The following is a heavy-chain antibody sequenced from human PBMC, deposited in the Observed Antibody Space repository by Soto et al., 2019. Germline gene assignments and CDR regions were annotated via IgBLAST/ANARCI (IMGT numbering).Heavy chain of an antibody. V-gene: IGHV3-33*08. CDR3: ARDGGDIVGATRSFDY. Sequence: GGSLRLSCAASGFTFSSYGMHWVRQAPGKGLEWVAVIWYDGSNKYYADSVKGRFTISRDNSKNTLYLQMNSLRAEDAAVYYCARDGGDIVGATRSFDYWGQGTLVTVSS. J-gene: IGHJ4*02. CDR2: IWYDGSNK. D-gene: IGHD1-26*01. CDR1: GFTFSSYG.